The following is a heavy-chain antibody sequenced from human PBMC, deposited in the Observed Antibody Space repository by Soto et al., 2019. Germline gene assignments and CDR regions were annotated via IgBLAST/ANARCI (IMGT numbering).Heavy chain of an antibody. CDR1: GFTFSSYG. D-gene: IGHD6-13*01. Sequence: GGSLRLSCAASGFTFSSYGMHWVRQAPGKGLEWVAVISYDGSNKYYADSVKGRFTISRDNSKNTLYLQMNSLRAEDTAVYYCAKVAEQQLVLSEDYFDYWGQGTLVTVSS. CDR3: AKVAEQQLVLSEDYFDY. V-gene: IGHV3-30*18. J-gene: IGHJ4*02. CDR2: ISYDGSNK.